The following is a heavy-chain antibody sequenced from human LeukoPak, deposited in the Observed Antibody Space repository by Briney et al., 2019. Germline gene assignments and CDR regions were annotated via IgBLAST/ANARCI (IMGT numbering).Heavy chain of an antibody. D-gene: IGHD3-22*01. CDR1: GGSISSYY. J-gene: IGHJ4*02. Sequence: SETLSLTCTVSGGSISSYYWSWIRQPPGKGLEWIGYIYYSGSTNYNPSLKSRVTISVDTSKNQFSLKLSSVTAADTAVYYCAREGYYDSRYYFDYWGQGTLVTVS. CDR2: IYYSGST. CDR3: AREGYYDSRYYFDY. V-gene: IGHV4-59*01.